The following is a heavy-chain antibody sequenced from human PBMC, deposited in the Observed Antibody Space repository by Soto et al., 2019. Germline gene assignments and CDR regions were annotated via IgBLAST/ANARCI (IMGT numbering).Heavy chain of an antibody. D-gene: IGHD2-2*01. Sequence: ASVKVSCKTSGYTFSNYGITWVRQAPGQPLEWLGWISLYSDGTNYAQKFQGRVSMTTDTSTTTAYLELRSLRSDDTAVYYCASVVPGAEAWFGPWGQGTLVTVSS. V-gene: IGHV1-18*01. CDR3: ASVVPGAEAWFGP. J-gene: IGHJ5*02. CDR2: ISLYSDGT. CDR1: GYTFSNYG.